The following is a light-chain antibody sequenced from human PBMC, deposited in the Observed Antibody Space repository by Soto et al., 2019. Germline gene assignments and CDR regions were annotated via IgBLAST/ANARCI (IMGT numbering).Light chain of an antibody. CDR3: LSYTGGPTGF. V-gene: IGLV2-14*01. CDR1: DYDVGRNSY. CDR2: HVT. Sequence: QSALTQPASVSGSLGQSITISCTGSDYDVGRNSYDSWYQQHPDQAPKLILYHVTNRPSGVSNRFSGSKSGDTASLTISGLQADDEADYYCLSYTGGPTGFFGSGTKVTVL. J-gene: IGLJ1*01.